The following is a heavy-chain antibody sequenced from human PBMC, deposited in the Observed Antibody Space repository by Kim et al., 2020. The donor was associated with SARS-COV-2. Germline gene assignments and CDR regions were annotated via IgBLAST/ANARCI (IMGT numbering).Heavy chain of an antibody. D-gene: IGHD3-10*01. CDR2: INEDGSTT. Sequence: GGSLRLSCTASGFSVRSYWMHWVRQAPGKGLEWVARINEDGSTTTHADAVKGRFSISRDTANNMLLLEMHSLRVEDTAFYYCSRDTFGSWDRWGRGTLVTVSS. J-gene: IGHJ5*02. CDR3: SRDTFGSWDR. CDR1: GFSVRSYW. V-gene: IGHV3-74*01.